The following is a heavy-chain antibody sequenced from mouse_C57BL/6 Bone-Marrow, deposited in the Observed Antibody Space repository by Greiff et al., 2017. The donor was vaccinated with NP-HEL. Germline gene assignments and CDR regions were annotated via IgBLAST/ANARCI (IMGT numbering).Heavy chain of an antibody. CDR1: GYTFTSYW. CDR2: IYPSDSET. CDR3: ARSGVTTPHYFDD. Sequence: QVQLQQPGAELVRPGSSVKLSCKASGYTFTSYWMDWVKQRPGQGLEWIGNIYPSDSETHYNQKFKDKATLTVDKSSSTAYMQLSSLTSEDSAVYYCARSGVTTPHYFDDWGQGTTLTVSS. J-gene: IGHJ2*01. V-gene: IGHV1-61*01. D-gene: IGHD2-2*01.